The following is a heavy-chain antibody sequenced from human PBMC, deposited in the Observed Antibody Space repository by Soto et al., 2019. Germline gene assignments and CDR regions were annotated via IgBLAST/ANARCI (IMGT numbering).Heavy chain of an antibody. CDR3: AKAHVYDKSKGQFDD. D-gene: IGHD2-8*01. V-gene: IGHV3-23*01. CDR1: GFTFSSYA. J-gene: IGHJ4*02. CDR2: ISGSGGST. Sequence: PGGSLRLSCAASGFTFSSYAMSWVRQAPGKGLEWVSAISGSGGSTYYADSVKGRFTISRDNSKNTLYLQMNSLRAEDTAVYYCAKAHVYDKSKGQFDDWGQGTLVTVSS.